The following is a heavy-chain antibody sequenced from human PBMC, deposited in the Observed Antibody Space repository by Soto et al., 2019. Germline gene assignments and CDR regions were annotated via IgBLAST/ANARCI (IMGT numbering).Heavy chain of an antibody. Sequence: SVKVSCKASGGTFSSYRINWVRQAPGQGLEWVGGIVPIYRTADYAQKFQGRGTITADESARTSYMELRSLKSQDTAVYYCVRDSGAKLSSSWGQGTLVTVSS. CDR2: IVPIYRTA. CDR1: GGTFSSYR. D-gene: IGHD6-13*01. V-gene: IGHV1-69*13. J-gene: IGHJ4*02. CDR3: VRDSGAKLSSS.